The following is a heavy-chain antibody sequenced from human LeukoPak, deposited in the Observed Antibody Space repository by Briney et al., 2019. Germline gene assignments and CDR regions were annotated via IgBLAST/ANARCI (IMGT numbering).Heavy chain of an antibody. D-gene: IGHD3-10*01. J-gene: IGHJ5*02. CDR1: GFIFSDYY. Sequence: GGPLRLSCAASGFIFSDYYMSWIRQAPGKGLEWVSYISSSGSYTHYADSVKGRFTISRDNAKNSLYRQINTLRAEDTAVDYCARGPPAYGSNFELDPWGRGSPVTASP. CDR2: ISSSGSYT. CDR3: ARGPPAYGSNFELDP. V-gene: IGHV3-11*05.